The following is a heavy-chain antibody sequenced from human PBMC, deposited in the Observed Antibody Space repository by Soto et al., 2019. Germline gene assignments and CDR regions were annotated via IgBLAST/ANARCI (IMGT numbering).Heavy chain of an antibody. D-gene: IGHD3-10*01. Sequence: ASVKVSCKASGYTFTSYGISWVRQAPGQGLEWMGWISAYNGNTNYAQKLQGRVTMTTDTSTSTAYMDLRSLRSEDTAVYYCARDLRYGSGSYLLSYWGQGTLVTVSS. V-gene: IGHV1-18*01. J-gene: IGHJ4*02. CDR3: ARDLRYGSGSYLLSY. CDR2: ISAYNGNT. CDR1: GYTFTSYG.